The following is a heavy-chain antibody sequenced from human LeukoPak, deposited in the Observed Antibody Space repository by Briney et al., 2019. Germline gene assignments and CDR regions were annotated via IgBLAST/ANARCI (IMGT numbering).Heavy chain of an antibody. V-gene: IGHV3-23*01. CDR2: ISGSGGST. J-gene: IGHJ6*02. D-gene: IGHD3-10*01. CDR1: GFTFSSYA. Sequence: GGSLRLSCAASGFTFSSYAMSWVRQAPGKGLEWVSAISGSGGSTYYADSVKGRFTISRDNSKNTLYLQMNSLRAEDTAVYYCAKEGALWFGESNGMDVWGQGTTVTVSS. CDR3: AKEGALWFGESNGMDV.